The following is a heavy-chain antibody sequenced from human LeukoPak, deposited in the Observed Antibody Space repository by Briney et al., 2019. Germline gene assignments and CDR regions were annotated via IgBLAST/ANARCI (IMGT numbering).Heavy chain of an antibody. Sequence: GGSLRLSCAASGFTFSSYGMHWVRQAPGKGLEWVAVIPYDGSNKYYADSVKGRFTISRDSSKNTLYLQMNSLRAEDTAVYYCAKDFGSYGYFVVDYWGQGTLVTVSS. J-gene: IGHJ4*02. CDR1: GFTFSSYG. CDR2: IPYDGSNK. V-gene: IGHV3-30*18. D-gene: IGHD5-18*01. CDR3: AKDFGSYGYFVVDY.